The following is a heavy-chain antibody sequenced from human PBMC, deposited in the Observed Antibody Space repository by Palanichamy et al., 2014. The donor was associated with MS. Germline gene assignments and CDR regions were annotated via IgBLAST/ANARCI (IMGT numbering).Heavy chain of an antibody. CDR2: ISYDGTNK. D-gene: IGHD1-26*01. Sequence: QVQLVESGGGVVQPGRSLRLSCAASGFSFNNYAMNWVRQAPGKGLEWVAVISYDGTNKYYADSVKGRFTISRDNSKNTLYLQMNSLRTDDMAVYYCAKDWGPTGSSLDHWGQGSLLTVSS. CDR3: AKDWGPTGSSLDH. CDR1: GFSFNNYA. V-gene: IGHV3-30-3*01. J-gene: IGHJ4*02.